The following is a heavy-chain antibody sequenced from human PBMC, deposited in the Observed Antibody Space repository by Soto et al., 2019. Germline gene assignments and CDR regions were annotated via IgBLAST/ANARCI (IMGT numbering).Heavy chain of an antibody. CDR3: ARGYGSGTSPEDY. D-gene: IGHD3-10*01. CDR2: IGYDGTNK. V-gene: IGHV3-33*01. CDR1: GFTFREYG. Sequence: QVRMVESGGGVVPPGRSLRLSCAATGFTFREYGMHWVRQAPGKGLEWVAVIGYDGTNKYYADSVQGRFTISRDNSKNTLYLQMNSLRAEDTAVYYFARGYGSGTSPEDYCVQGTLVTGSS. J-gene: IGHJ4*02.